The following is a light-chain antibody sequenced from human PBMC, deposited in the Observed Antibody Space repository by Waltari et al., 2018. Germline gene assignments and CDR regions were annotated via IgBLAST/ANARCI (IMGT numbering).Light chain of an antibody. CDR3: QVWDSSTVI. CDR1: KLGDKY. V-gene: IGLV3-1*01. J-gene: IGLJ2*01. CDR2: QDN. Sequence: SYELTQPPSVSMSPGQTASITCSGDKLGDKYVCWYQKKPGQPPVLVIYQDNKRPSGIPGRFSGSNSGNTATLTISGTQALDEADYYCQVWDSSTVIFGGGTKLTVL.